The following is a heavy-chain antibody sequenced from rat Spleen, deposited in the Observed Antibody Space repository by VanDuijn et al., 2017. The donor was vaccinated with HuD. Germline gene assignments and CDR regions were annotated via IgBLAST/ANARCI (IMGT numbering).Heavy chain of an antibody. Sequence: EVQLVESGGGLVQPGRSLKLSCAASGFTFSDYYMAWVRQAPTKGLEWVASISYDGGSTYYRDSVKGRFTVSRNNAKTTLYLQMDSLKSEYTATYFCTRTYGSSFPYWGQGTLVTVSS. V-gene: IGHV5-20*01. D-gene: IGHD1-11*01. CDR1: GFTFSDYY. CDR3: TRTYGSSFPY. J-gene: IGHJ3*01. CDR2: ISYDGGST.